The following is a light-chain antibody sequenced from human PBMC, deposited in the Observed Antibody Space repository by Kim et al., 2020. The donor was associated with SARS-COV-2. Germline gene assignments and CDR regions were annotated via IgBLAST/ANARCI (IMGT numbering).Light chain of an antibody. CDR3: NSRASANSFV. J-gene: IGLJ1*01. CDR2: GKN. V-gene: IGLV3-19*01. CDR1: SLRGHY. Sequence: SSELTQDPAVSVALGQTVRITCQGDSLRGHYATWYQQKPGQAPVLVIYGKNNRPSAIPDRFSGSSSGNTVSLTITGAQAEDEAEYYCNSRASANSFVF.